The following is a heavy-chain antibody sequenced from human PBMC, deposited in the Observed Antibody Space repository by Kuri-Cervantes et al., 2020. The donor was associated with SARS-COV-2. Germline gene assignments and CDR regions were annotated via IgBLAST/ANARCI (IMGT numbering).Heavy chain of an antibody. Sequence: ETLSLTCAASGFTFSSYAMSWVRQAPGKGLEWVSAISGSGGSTYYADSVKGRFTISGDNSKNTLYLQMNSLRAEDTAVYYCAKGGPYYYETGWFDPWGQGTLVTVSS. J-gene: IGHJ5*02. CDR1: GFTFSSYA. V-gene: IGHV3-23*01. CDR2: ISGSGGST. D-gene: IGHD3-22*01. CDR3: AKGGPYYYETGWFDP.